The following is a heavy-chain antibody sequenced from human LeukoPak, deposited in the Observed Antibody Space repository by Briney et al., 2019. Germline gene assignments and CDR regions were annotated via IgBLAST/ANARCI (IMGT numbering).Heavy chain of an antibody. J-gene: IGHJ6*02. CDR3: AKLLDAAYGDDGEYYYGMDV. CDR1: GFTFSDYY. Sequence: GGSLRLSCAASGFTFSDYYMSWIRQAPGKGLEWVSYISSSGSTIYYADSVKGRFTISRDNSKNTLYLQMNSLRAEDTAVYYCAKLLDAAYGDDGEYYYGMDVWGQGTTVTVSS. D-gene: IGHD3-10*01. V-gene: IGHV3-11*01. CDR2: ISSSGSTI.